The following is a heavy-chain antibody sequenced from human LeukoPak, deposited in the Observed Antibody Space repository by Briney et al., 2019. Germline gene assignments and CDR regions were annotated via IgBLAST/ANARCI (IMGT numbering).Heavy chain of an antibody. V-gene: IGHV4-31*03. Sequence: SQTLSLTCTVSGGSISSGAYYWSWIRQHPGKGLEWIGYAHNSGSTYYNPSLKSRISISVDTSKNQFSLKLSSVTAADTAVYYCARDRYDSYPMDVWGQGTTVTVSS. CDR1: GGSISSGAYY. J-gene: IGHJ6*02. CDR2: AHNSGST. D-gene: IGHD3-3*01. CDR3: ARDRYDSYPMDV.